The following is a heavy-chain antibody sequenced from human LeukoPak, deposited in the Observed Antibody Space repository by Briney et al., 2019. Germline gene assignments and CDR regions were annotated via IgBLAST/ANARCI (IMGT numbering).Heavy chain of an antibody. CDR1: GGSISSGDYY. CDR3: ARGSWSSSIDY. V-gene: IGHV4-30-4*01. J-gene: IGHJ4*02. CDR2: IYYSGST. D-gene: IGHD6-6*01. Sequence: SQTLSLTCTVSGGSISSGDYYWSWIRQPPGKGLEYIGYIYYSGSTYYKPSLKSRITISVDTSKNQFSLKLSSVTAADTAVYYCARGSWSSSIDYWGQGTLVTVSS.